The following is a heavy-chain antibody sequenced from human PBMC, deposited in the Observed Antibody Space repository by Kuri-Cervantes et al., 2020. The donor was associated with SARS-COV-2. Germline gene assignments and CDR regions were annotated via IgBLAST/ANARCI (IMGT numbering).Heavy chain of an antibody. CDR3: TTSMIVSAAHYFDY. CDR1: GFPFSDYR. CDR2: IDGYSPYI. Sequence: GGSLRLSCAASGFPFSDYRMNWIRQSPGKGLEWVSWIDGYSPYIHYADSVKGRFTISRDNAKSSVFLQMNSLRAEDTAVYYCTTSMIVSAAHYFDYWGQGILVTVSS. J-gene: IGHJ4*02. V-gene: IGHV3-21*01. D-gene: IGHD3-22*01.